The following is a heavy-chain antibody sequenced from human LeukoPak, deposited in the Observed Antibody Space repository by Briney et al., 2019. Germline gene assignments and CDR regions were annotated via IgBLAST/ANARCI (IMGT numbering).Heavy chain of an antibody. Sequence: SETLSLTCSVSGGSITRYYWSWIRQPPGKGLEWIGYISYSGSTNYNPSLKSRVAISVDTSKNQFSVKLSSVTAADTAVYYCARDSSMVTRDALDIWGQWTMVTVSS. V-gene: IGHV4-59*01. D-gene: IGHD2-21*02. CDR2: ISYSGST. CDR1: GGSITRYY. CDR3: ARDSSMVTRDALDI. J-gene: IGHJ3*02.